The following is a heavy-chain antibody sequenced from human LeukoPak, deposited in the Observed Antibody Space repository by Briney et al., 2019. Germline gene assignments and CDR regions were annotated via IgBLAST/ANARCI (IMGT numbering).Heavy chain of an antibody. V-gene: IGHV3-11*03. CDR1: GFTFSDYY. CDR2: ISSSSSYT. Sequence: GGSLRLSCAASGFTFSDYYMRWIRQAPGKGLEWVSYISSSSSYTNYADSVKGRFTISRDNSKNTLYLQMNSLRAEDTAVYYCAKHGYSYGNFDYWGQGTLVTVSS. D-gene: IGHD5-18*01. CDR3: AKHGYSYGNFDY. J-gene: IGHJ4*02.